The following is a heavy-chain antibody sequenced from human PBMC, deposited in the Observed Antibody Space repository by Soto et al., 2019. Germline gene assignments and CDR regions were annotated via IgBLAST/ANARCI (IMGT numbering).Heavy chain of an antibody. CDR1: GGTFGSYA. J-gene: IGHJ6*02. D-gene: IGHD2-2*01. Sequence: QVQLVQSGAEVKKPGSSVKVSCKASGGTFGSYAISWVRQAPGQGLEWMGGIIPIPGTANYAQKFQGRVTIAADESTSTAYIELSSLRSEDTAVYYCARSQVSSTSLEIYYYYYYGMDVWGQVTTVTVSS. V-gene: IGHV1-69*01. CDR2: IIPIPGTA. CDR3: ARSQVSSTSLEIYYYYYYGMDV.